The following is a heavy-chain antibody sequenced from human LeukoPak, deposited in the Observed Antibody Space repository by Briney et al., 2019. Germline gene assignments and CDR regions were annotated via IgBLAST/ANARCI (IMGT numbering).Heavy chain of an antibody. V-gene: IGHV3-11*01. CDR2: ISSSGSTI. CDR3: ARDRRIAAAGGDYYYGMDV. D-gene: IGHD6-13*01. Sequence: GGSLRLSCAASGFTFSDYYMSWIRQAPGKGLEWVSYISSSGSTIYYADSVKGRFTISRDNAKNSLYLQMNSLRAEDTAVYYCARDRRIAAAGGDYYYGMDVWGQGTTVTVSS. CDR1: GFTFSDYY. J-gene: IGHJ6*02.